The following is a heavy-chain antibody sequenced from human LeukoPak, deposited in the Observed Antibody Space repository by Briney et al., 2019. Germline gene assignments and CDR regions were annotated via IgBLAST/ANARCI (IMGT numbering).Heavy chain of an antibody. V-gene: IGHV3-11*04. J-gene: IGHJ4*02. D-gene: IGHD6-13*01. CDR3: ARDSSSSWYDLSDY. CDR2: ISSSGSTI. Sequence: KPGGSLRLSCAASGFTFSDYYMSWIRQAPGKGLEWVSYISSSGSTIYYADSVKGRFTISRDNAKNSLYLQMNSLRAEDTAVYYCARDSSSSWYDLSDYWGQGTLVTVSS. CDR1: GFTFSDYY.